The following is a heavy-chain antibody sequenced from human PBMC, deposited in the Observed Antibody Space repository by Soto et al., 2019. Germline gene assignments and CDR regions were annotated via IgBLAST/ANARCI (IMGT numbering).Heavy chain of an antibody. CDR3: AREVDRALVGSPHYFDY. J-gene: IGHJ4*01. Sequence: GGSLRLSCAASGFSFSDYYMTWIRQAPGQGLEWVSYISSRSGTIFYADSVKGRFTLSRDNSKNSMYLQMNSLRAEDTAVYYCAREVDRALVGSPHYFDYWGQGTLATVSS. CDR2: ISSRSGTI. D-gene: IGHD5-18*01. CDR1: GFSFSDYY. V-gene: IGHV3-11*01.